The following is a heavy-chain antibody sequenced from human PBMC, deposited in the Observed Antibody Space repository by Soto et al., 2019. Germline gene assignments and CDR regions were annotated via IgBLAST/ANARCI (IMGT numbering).Heavy chain of an antibody. D-gene: IGHD6-19*01. V-gene: IGHV4-4*07. Sequence: ETLSLTCAVSGVSISSYYWSWIRQPSGKGLEWIGRIYTSGSTNYNPSLKSRVTMSLDTSKNQFSLNLSSVTAADTAVYYCARDTMSSGWYYDAFDIWGQGTLVTVS. J-gene: IGHJ3*02. CDR1: GVSISSYY. CDR2: IYTSGST. CDR3: ARDTMSSGWYYDAFDI.